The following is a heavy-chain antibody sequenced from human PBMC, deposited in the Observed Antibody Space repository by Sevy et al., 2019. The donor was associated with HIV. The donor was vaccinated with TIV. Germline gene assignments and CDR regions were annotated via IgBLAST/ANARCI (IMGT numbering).Heavy chain of an antibody. D-gene: IGHD6-13*01. CDR3: ARSEQQLVRIGY. J-gene: IGHJ4*02. Sequence: ASVKVSCKASGYTFTGYYMHWVRQAPGQGLEWMGWINPNSGGTNYAQKFQGRVTMTRDMSISTAYMELSRLRSDDTAVYYCARSEQQLVRIGYWGQGTLVTVSS. CDR1: GYTFTGYY. CDR2: INPNSGGT. V-gene: IGHV1-2*02.